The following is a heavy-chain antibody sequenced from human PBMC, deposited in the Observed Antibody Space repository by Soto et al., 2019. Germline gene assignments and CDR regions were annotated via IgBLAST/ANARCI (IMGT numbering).Heavy chain of an antibody. CDR2: INDGGGST. CDR3: AKPTVTSNHYYYYLAV. V-gene: IGHV3-23*01. CDR1: GFTFSTYA. D-gene: IGHD4-4*01. J-gene: IGHJ6*03. Sequence: EVQLLESGGGLVQPGESLRLSCAASGFTFSTYAMTWVRQAPGKGLEWVSSINDGGGSTYYANSVKGRFTISRDNSKNTLCLQMNTLKAEDTAVYYCAKPTVTSNHYYYYLAVWGKGTTVTVSS.